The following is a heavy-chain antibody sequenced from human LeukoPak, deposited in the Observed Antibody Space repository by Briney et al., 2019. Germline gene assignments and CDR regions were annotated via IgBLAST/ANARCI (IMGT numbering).Heavy chain of an antibody. CDR2: IYCSGST. CDR3: ARVWVGATPPIHDAFDI. Sequence: SQTLSLTCTVSGGSISSGGYYWSWIRQHPGKGLEWIGYIYCSGSTYYNPSLKSRVTISVDTSKNQFSLKLSSVTAADTAVYYCARVWVGATPPIHDAFDIWGQGTMVTVSS. CDR1: GGSISSGGYY. V-gene: IGHV4-31*03. D-gene: IGHD1-26*01. J-gene: IGHJ3*02.